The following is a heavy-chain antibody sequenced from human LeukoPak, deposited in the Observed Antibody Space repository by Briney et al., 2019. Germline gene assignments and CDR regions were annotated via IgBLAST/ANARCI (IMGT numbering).Heavy chain of an antibody. V-gene: IGHV3-11*01. CDR3: ARESSAGATGDYSDY. CDR2: ISGSGITI. J-gene: IGHJ4*02. D-gene: IGHD1-26*01. CDR1: GFTFNDYY. Sequence: GGSLRLSCAASGFTFNDYYMNWVRQAPGKGLEWVSHISGSGITIYYADSVKGRFTISRDNAKRSLYLHMNSLRVEDTAFYFCARESSAGATGDYSDYWGQGALVTVSS.